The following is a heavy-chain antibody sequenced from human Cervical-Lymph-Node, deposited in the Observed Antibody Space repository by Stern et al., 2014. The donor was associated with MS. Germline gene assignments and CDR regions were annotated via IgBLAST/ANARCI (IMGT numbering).Heavy chain of an antibody. V-gene: IGHV5-51*04. J-gene: IGHJ4*02. CDR3: ARHVQGFDY. Sequence: VQLVESGAEVKKPGESLKISCKLSGYSFTIYYIAWVRQMPGKGLEWMGVIYPYESDTTYSPAFQGQVTISADKPIPPAYLQWSSLRASDTAMYYCARHVQGFDYWGQGTLVTVSS. CDR1: GYSFTIYY. CDR2: IYPYESDT.